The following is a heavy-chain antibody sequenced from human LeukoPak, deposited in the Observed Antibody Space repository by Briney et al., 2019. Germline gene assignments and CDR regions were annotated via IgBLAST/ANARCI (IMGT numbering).Heavy chain of an antibody. CDR2: IYTSGST. Sequence: GGSLRLSCAASGFTVSSNYKSWVRQAPGEGLAWVSIIYTSGSTYYADSVKGRFTISRDSSKNTLYLHMNSLRVEDTAVYYCARIMLSWREFDCWGQGTLVTVSS. V-gene: IGHV3-53*01. CDR1: GFTVSSNY. D-gene: IGHD1-26*01. CDR3: ARIMLSWREFDC. J-gene: IGHJ4*02.